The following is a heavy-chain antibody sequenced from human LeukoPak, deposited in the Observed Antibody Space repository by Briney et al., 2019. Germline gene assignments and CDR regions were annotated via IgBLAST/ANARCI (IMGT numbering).Heavy chain of an antibody. CDR1: LYTFTSYG. CDR3: VRAFSPGIAVAGTGYYFDD. D-gene: IGHD6-19*01. Sequence: GASVTVSFQASLYTFTSYGISWVRQAPGQGLDGMGCISSYTGITDEAQKLQGRVTMTTDTSTSTASRELRSLRSDDTAVYYCVRAFSPGIAVAGTGYYFDDWGQGTLVTVSS. CDR2: ISSYTGIT. V-gene: IGHV1-18*01. J-gene: IGHJ4*02.